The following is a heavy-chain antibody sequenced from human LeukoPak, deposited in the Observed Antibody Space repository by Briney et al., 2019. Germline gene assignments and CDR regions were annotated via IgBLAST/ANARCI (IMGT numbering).Heavy chain of an antibody. V-gene: IGHV3-23*01. Sequence: GGSLRLSCAASGFTFSSYGMSWIRQVPGKGLEWFSGITGSGGTTHYADSVKGRFTISRDNSKNTLSLQMNSLTVEDAAVYYCAKGGGSYWYFDLWGRGTVVTVSS. CDR1: GFTFSSYG. CDR3: AKGGGSYWYFDL. CDR2: ITGSGGTT. J-gene: IGHJ2*01.